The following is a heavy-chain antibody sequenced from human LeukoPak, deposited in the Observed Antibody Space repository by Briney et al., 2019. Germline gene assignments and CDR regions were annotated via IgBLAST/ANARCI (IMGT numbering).Heavy chain of an antibody. V-gene: IGHV3-21*01. D-gene: IGHD3-22*01. J-gene: IGHJ4*02. CDR3: ASGYDTSGYYNYYFDY. CDR2: ISSSSSYI. CDR1: GFTFSSYS. Sequence: PGGSLRLSCAASGFTFSSYSMNWVRQAPGKGLEWVSSISSSSSYIYYADSVKGRFTTSRDNAKNSLYLQMNSLRAEDTAVYYCASGYDTSGYYNYYFDYWGQGTLVTVSS.